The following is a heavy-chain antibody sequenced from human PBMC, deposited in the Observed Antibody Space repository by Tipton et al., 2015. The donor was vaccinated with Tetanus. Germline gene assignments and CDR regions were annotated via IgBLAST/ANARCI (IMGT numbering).Heavy chain of an antibody. V-gene: IGHV3-23*01. J-gene: IGHJ5*02. CDR1: GFTFSNYA. CDR3: AKDPASRGWFDP. Sequence: SLRLSCAASGFTFSNYAMAWVRQAPGKGLEWVSGISVRGSHTYYADPVKGRFSISRDNSKSTVYLQMNSLRDEDTAVYYCAKDPASRGWFDPWGQGTLVTVSA. CDR2: ISVRGSHT.